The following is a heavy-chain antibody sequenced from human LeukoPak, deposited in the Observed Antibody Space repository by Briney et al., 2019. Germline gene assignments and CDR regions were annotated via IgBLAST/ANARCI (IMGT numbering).Heavy chain of an antibody. D-gene: IGHD6-19*01. CDR1: GGTFNNYT. Sequence: SVKVSCKASGGTFNNYTISWVRQAPGQGLEWMGGIIPIFGTANYAQKFQGRVTITADKSTSTVYMDLSSLRSEDTAVYYCARDLRYSSGWSASGMDVWGKGTTVTISS. V-gene: IGHV1-69*06. CDR2: IIPIFGTA. J-gene: IGHJ6*03. CDR3: ARDLRYSSGWSASGMDV.